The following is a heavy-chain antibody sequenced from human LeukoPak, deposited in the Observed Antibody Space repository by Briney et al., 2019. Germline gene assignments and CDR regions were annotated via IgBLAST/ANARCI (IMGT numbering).Heavy chain of an antibody. CDR3: ARSRFTSDYDDWINFDY. CDR2: ITSRSSYI. J-gene: IGHJ4*02. Sequence: GGSLRLSCAASGFTFSSFAMTWVRQAPGRGLEWVSCITSRSSYIYYADSVKGRFTISRDNAKNSLYLQMNSLRAEDTAIYFCARSRFTSDYDDWINFDYWGQGSLVTVSS. V-gene: IGHV3-21*01. D-gene: IGHD4-17*01. CDR1: GFTFSSFA.